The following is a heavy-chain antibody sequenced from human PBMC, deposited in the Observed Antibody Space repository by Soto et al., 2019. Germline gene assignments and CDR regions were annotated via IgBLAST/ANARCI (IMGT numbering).Heavy chain of an antibody. CDR1: GGSISSGGYY. V-gene: IGHV4-31*03. Sequence: QVQLQESGPGLVKPSQTLSLTCTVSGGSISSGGYYWSWIRQHPGKGLEWIGYIYYSGSTYYNPSLKSRVTISVDTSKNQCSLKLSSVTAADTAVYYCARDRLGEGYGMDVWGQGTTVTVSS. CDR3: ARDRLGEGYGMDV. CDR2: IYYSGST. J-gene: IGHJ6*02. D-gene: IGHD3-16*01.